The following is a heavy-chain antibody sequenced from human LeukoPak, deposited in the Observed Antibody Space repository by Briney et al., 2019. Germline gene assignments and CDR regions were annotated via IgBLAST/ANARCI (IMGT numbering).Heavy chain of an antibody. Sequence: ASVKVSCKASGYTFTSYAMHWVRQAPGQRLEWMGWINAGNGNTKYSQKFQGRVTITRDTSASTAYMELSSLRSEDTAVYYCARDQMVRGVYDALDIWGQGTMVTVSS. CDR3: ARDQMVRGVYDALDI. J-gene: IGHJ3*02. V-gene: IGHV1-3*01. D-gene: IGHD3-10*01. CDR1: GYTFTSYA. CDR2: INAGNGNT.